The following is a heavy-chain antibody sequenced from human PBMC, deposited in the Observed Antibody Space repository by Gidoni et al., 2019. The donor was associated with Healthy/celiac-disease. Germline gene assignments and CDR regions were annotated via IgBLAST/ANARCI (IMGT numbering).Heavy chain of an antibody. CDR2: INPNSGGT. J-gene: IGHJ4*02. CDR3: ARGARHRAAFDY. Sequence: VQLVQSGAEVKKPGASVKVSCKASGYTFTGYYMHWVRQAPGQGLEWMGWINPNSGGTNYAQKLQGRVTMTRDTSISTAYMELSRLRSDDTAVYYCARGARHRAAFDYWGQGTLVTVSS. D-gene: IGHD6-13*01. CDR1: GYTFTGYY. V-gene: IGHV1-2*02.